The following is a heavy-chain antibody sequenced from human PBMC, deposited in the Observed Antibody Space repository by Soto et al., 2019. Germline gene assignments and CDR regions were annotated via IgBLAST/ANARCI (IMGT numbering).Heavy chain of an antibody. D-gene: IGHD3-3*01. Sequence: GASVKVSCKASGYTFTSYGISWVRQAPGQGLEWMGWISAYNGNTNYAQKLQGRVTMTTDTSTSTAYMELRSLISDDTAVYYCARGGDFGVVIIDFDYWGQGTLVTVSS. CDR1: GYTFTSYG. J-gene: IGHJ4*02. CDR2: ISAYNGNT. V-gene: IGHV1-18*01. CDR3: ARGGDFGVVIIDFDY.